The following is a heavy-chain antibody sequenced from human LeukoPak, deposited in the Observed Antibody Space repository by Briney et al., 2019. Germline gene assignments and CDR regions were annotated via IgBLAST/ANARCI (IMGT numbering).Heavy chain of an antibody. J-gene: IGHJ4*02. D-gene: IGHD2-2*01. CDR3: AKDXXXXXSXXXXDY. CDR2: IRYDGSNK. V-gene: IGHV3-30*02. CDR1: GFTFSTYG. Sequence: GGSLRLSCVASGFTFSTYGMHWVRQAPGKGLEWVAFIRYDGSNKYYADSVKGRFTISRDNSKNTLYLQMNSLRAGDTAVYYCAKDXXXXXSXXXXDYWGQGTLVTVSS.